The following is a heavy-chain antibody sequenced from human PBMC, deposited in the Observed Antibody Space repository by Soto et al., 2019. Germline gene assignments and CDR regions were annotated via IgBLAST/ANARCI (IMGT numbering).Heavy chain of an antibody. D-gene: IGHD3-16*01. V-gene: IGHV4-31*03. CDR1: GGSISRGGYY. J-gene: IGHJ6*02. CDR2: IYYSGST. CDR3: ARDWGDDYYYGMDV. Sequence: SEALSLTCTVSGGSISRGGYYWSWVRQHPGKGLEWIGYIYYSGSTYYNPSLKSRVTISVDTSKNQFSLKLSSVTAADTAVYYCARDWGDDYYYGMDVWGQGTTVTVSS.